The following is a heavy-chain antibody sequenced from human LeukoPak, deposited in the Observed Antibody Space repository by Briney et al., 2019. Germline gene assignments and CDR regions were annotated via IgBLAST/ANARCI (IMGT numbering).Heavy chain of an antibody. CDR2: ISSSSSYI. CDR3: ARDAAVQQLGYYYYYMDV. CDR1: GFTFSSYS. Sequence: PGGSLRLSCAASGFTFSSYSMNWVRQAPGKGLEWVSSISSSSSYIYYADSVKGRFTISRDNAKNSLYLQMNSLRAEDTAVYYCARDAAVQQLGYYYYYMDVWGKGTTVTVSS. D-gene: IGHD6-13*01. J-gene: IGHJ6*03. V-gene: IGHV3-21*01.